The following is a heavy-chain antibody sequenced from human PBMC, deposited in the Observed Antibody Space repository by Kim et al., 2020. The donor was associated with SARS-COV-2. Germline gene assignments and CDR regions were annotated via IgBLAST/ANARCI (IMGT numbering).Heavy chain of an antibody. CDR1: GGSISRGTYY. D-gene: IGHD3-9*01. Sequence: SETLSLTCAVSGGSISRGTYYWSWIRQHPGKGPEWIGFIYYTGSTYYNPSLKSRVTISVATSKNEFSLKLRSVTVADTAVYYCARVYDILTGGGGHYSNGFDVWGQGTTVTVSS. J-gene: IGHJ6*02. CDR3: ARVYDILTGGGGHYSNGFDV. V-gene: IGHV4-31*11. CDR2: IYYTGST.